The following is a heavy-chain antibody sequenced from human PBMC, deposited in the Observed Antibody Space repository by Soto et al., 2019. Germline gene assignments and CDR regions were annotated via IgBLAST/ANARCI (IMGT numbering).Heavy chain of an antibody. J-gene: IGHJ6*03. V-gene: IGHV3-33*01. Sequence: GGSLRLSCAASGFTFSSYGMHWVRQAPGKGLEWVAVIWYDGSNKYYADSVKGRFTISRDNSKNTLYLQMNSLRAEDTAVYYCARAVHAPYSSSYLYYYYYYMDVWGKGTTVTVSS. CDR2: IWYDGSNK. D-gene: IGHD6-6*01. CDR3: ARAVHAPYSSSYLYYYYYYMDV. CDR1: GFTFSSYG.